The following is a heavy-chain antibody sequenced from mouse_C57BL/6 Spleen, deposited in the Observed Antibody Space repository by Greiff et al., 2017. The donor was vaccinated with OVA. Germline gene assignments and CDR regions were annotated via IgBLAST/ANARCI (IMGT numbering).Heavy chain of an antibody. D-gene: IGHD2-1*01. Sequence: VQLQQPGAELVMPGASVKLSCKASGYTFTSYWMHWVKQRPGQGLEWIGEIDPSDSYTNYNQKFKGKSTLTVDKSSSTAYMQLSSLTSEDSAVYYCAIYGNSLDYWGQGTTLTVSS. CDR3: AIYGNSLDY. J-gene: IGHJ2*01. CDR2: IDPSDSYT. V-gene: IGHV1-69*01. CDR1: GYTFTSYW.